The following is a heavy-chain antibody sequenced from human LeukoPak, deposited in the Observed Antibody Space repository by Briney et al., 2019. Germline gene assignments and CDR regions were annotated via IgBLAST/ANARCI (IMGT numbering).Heavy chain of an antibody. Sequence: PGGSLRLSCAASGFTFSSYAMSWVRQAPGKGLEWVSAISGSGGSTYYADSVKGRFTISRDNSKNTLYLQMNSLRAEDTAVYYCAKGRPTVTIFGGFRGFEEYYMDVWGKGTTVTVSS. CDR2: ISGSGGST. D-gene: IGHD3-3*01. CDR3: AKGRPTVTIFGGFRGFEEYYMDV. CDR1: GFTFSSYA. J-gene: IGHJ6*03. V-gene: IGHV3-23*01.